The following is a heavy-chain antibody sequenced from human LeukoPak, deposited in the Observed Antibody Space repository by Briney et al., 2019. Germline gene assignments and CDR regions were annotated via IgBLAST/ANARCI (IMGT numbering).Heavy chain of an antibody. CDR2: TRNKAKSYTT. Sequence: GGSLRLSCAASGFTFSDHYMDWVRQAPGKGLEWVGRTRNKAKSYTTEYAASVKGRFTISRDDSKNSLYLQMNSLKTEDTAVYYCARVRVEGDSYVFDIWGQGTMVTVSS. CDR1: GFTFSDHY. CDR3: ARVRVEGDSYVFDI. V-gene: IGHV3-72*01. D-gene: IGHD2-21*02. J-gene: IGHJ3*02.